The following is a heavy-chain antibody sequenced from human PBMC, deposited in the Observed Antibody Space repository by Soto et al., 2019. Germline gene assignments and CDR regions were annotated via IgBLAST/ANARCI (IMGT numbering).Heavy chain of an antibody. D-gene: IGHD2-2*01. CDR1: GFTFSTYW. CDR3: ARDQYCSSTSCYVFWDYYYGMDV. Sequence: PGGSLRLSCAASGFTFSTYWMHWVRHAPGKGLECVSYISSSSSTIYYADSVKGRFTIFRDNAKNSLYLQMNSLRDEDTAVYYCARDQYCSSTSCYVFWDYYYGMDVWGQGTTVTVSS. J-gene: IGHJ6*02. V-gene: IGHV3-48*02. CDR2: ISSSSSTI.